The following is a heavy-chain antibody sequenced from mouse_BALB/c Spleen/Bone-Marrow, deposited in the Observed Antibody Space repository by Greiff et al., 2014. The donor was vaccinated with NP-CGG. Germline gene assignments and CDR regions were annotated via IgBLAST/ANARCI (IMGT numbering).Heavy chain of an antibody. CDR2: INPSNGGT. D-gene: IGHD2-4*01. CDR1: GYTFTSYY. Sequence: VQLQQSGAELVKPGASVKLSCKASGYTFTSYYMYWVKQRPGHGLEWIGEINPSNGGTTFNEKFKSKATLTVDKSSSTAYMQLSSLTSEDSAVYDCTKSTMITYLDYWGQGTTLTVSS. CDR3: TKSTMITYLDY. V-gene: IGHV1S81*02. J-gene: IGHJ2*01.